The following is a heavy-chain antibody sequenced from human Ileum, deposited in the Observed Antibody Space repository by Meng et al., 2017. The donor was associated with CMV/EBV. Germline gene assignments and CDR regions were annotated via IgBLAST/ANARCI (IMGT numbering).Heavy chain of an antibody. CDR1: GGSIISSSYD. Sequence: QLHMPESGTGLVKPWETLYLTCTVSGGSIISSSYDWGWIRQPPGKGLEWIGCMHYTGNTHYNPSLESRVIISIDTSKNQFSLRLSSVTAADTAVYYCADDPAGSGSHYGMGYWGQGTLVTVSS. CDR3: ADDPAGSGSHYGMGY. V-gene: IGHV4-39*07. J-gene: IGHJ4*02. CDR2: MHYTGNT. D-gene: IGHD3-10*01.